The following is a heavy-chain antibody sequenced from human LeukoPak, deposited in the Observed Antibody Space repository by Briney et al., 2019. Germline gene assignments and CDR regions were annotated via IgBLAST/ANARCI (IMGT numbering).Heavy chain of an antibody. CDR1: GGTFSSYA. J-gene: IGHJ4*02. D-gene: IGHD2-21*02. Sequence: SVKVSRKASGGTFSSYAISWVRQAPGQGLEWMGRIIPIFGTANYAQKFQGRVTITTDESTSTAYMELSSLRSKDTAVYYCARDLSYCGGDCFRGGFDYWGQGTLVTVSS. CDR2: IIPIFGTA. CDR3: ARDLSYCGGDCFRGGFDY. V-gene: IGHV1-69*05.